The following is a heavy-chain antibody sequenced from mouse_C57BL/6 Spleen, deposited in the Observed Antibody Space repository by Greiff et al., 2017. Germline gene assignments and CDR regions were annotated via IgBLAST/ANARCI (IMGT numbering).Heavy chain of an antibody. CDR3: AKDYYGSSYYCDY. D-gene: IGHD1-1*01. J-gene: IGHJ2*01. CDR1: GFSLTSYG. V-gene: IGHV2-5*01. CDR2: IWRGGST. Sequence: VQLQQSGPGLVQPSQSLSITCTVSGFSLTSYGVHWVRQSPGKGLEWLGVIWRGGSTDYNAAFMSRLSSTKDNSKSQVFFKMNSLQADDTAIYYCAKDYYGSSYYCDYWGQGTTRTVSS.